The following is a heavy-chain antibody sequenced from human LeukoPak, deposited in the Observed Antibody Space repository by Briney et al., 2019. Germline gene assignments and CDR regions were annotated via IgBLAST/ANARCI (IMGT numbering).Heavy chain of an antibody. CDR2: ISYGGSNK. Sequence: GGSLRLSCAASGFTFSSYAMHWVRQAPGKGLEWVAVISYGGSNKYYADSVKGRFTISRDNSKNTLYLQMNSLRAEDTAVYYCARDGVAVAGTNFDYWGQGTLVTVSS. D-gene: IGHD6-19*01. CDR3: ARDGVAVAGTNFDY. V-gene: IGHV3-30-3*01. CDR1: GFTFSSYA. J-gene: IGHJ4*02.